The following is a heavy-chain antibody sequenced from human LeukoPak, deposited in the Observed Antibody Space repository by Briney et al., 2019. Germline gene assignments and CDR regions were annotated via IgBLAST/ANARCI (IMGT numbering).Heavy chain of an antibody. CDR1: GFTFRSYA. D-gene: IGHD6-13*01. Sequence: QSGGSLRLSCAASGFTFRSYAMSWVRQAPGSGLEWVSTIRAGGDGTNYADSVKGRFTISRDDTKNTLFLQMNGLRAEDTAVYYCAKRTDYSNNWYSFDYWGQGTLVTVSS. J-gene: IGHJ4*02. CDR3: AKRTDYSNNWYSFDY. V-gene: IGHV3-23*01. CDR2: IRAGGDGT.